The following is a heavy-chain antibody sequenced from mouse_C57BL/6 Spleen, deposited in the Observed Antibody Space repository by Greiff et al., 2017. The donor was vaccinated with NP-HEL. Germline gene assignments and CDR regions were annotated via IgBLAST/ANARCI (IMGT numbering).Heavy chain of an antibody. D-gene: IGHD1-1*01. Sequence: EVQLQQSGPELVKPGASVKIPCKASGYTFTDYNMDWVKQSHEKSLEWIGDINTNNGGTIYNQKFKGKATLTVDKSSSTSYMELRSLPSEDTAVYYWARQGIYYYVSSSFAYWGQGTLVTVSA. V-gene: IGHV1-18*01. CDR3: ARQGIYYYVSSSFAY. CDR2: INTNNGGT. CDR1: GYTFTDYN. J-gene: IGHJ3*01.